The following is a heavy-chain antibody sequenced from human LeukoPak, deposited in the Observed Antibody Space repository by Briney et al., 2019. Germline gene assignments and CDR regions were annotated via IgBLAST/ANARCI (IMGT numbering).Heavy chain of an antibody. CDR2: ISGSGGST. Sequence: GGSLRLSCAASGFTFSSYAMSWVRQAPGKGMEWVSAISGSGGSTYYADSVKGRFTISRDNAKNSLYLQMNSLRAEDTAVYYCAELGITMIGGVWGKGTTVTISS. CDR3: AELGITMIGGV. D-gene: IGHD3-10*02. J-gene: IGHJ6*04. V-gene: IGHV3-23*01. CDR1: GFTFSSYA.